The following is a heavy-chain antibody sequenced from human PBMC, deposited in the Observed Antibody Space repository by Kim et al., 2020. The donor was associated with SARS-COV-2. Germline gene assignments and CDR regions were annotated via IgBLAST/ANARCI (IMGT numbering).Heavy chain of an antibody. J-gene: IGHJ3*02. CDR2: ISSSSSTI. Sequence: GGSLRLSCAASGFTFSSYSMNWVRQAPGKGLEWVSYISSSSSTIYYADSVKGRFTISRDNAKNSLYLQMNSLRDEDTAVYYCAILEPPGEYFDWLLPYDAFDIWGQGTMVTVSS. CDR1: GFTFSSYS. D-gene: IGHD3-9*01. V-gene: IGHV3-48*02. CDR3: AILEPPGEYFDWLLPYDAFDI.